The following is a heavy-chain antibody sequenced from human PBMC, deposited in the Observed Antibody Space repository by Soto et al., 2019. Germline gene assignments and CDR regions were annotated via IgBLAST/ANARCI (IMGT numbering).Heavy chain of an antibody. CDR1: GYTFTSYY. J-gene: IGHJ4*02. CDR2: INPSGGST. Sequence: GASVKVSCKASGYTFTSYYMHWVRQAPGQGLEWMGIINPSGGSTSYAQKFQGRVTMTRDTSTSTVYMELSSLRSEDTAVYYCARDPVIAAAGKPFDYWGQGTLVTVSS. V-gene: IGHV1-46*01. CDR3: ARDPVIAAAGKPFDY. D-gene: IGHD6-13*01.